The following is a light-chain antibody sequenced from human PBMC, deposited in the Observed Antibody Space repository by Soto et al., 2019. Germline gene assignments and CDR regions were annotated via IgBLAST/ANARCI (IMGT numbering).Light chain of an antibody. CDR1: SSDVGGYNY. Sequence: QSALTQPRSVSGSPGQSVTISCTGTSSDVGGYNYVSWYQQHPGKAPKLMIYDVSNRPSGVPDRFSGSKSGNTASLIISGLQAEDEADYYCCSYAGRFTYVFGAGTKVTVL. V-gene: IGLV2-11*01. J-gene: IGLJ1*01. CDR3: CSYAGRFTYV. CDR2: DVS.